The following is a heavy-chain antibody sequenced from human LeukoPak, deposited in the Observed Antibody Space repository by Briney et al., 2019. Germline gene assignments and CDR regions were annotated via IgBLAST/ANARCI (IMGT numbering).Heavy chain of an antibody. CDR1: GFTFSSSW. D-gene: IGHD1-1*01. Sequence: GGSLRLSCAASGFTFSSSWMTWVRQAPGKGLEWVAHIKEDGTEEYYVDSVMGRFTISRDNAKNSLDPQMNSLRGEDTAVYYCARWNDGREFDYWGQGTLVSVSS. CDR2: IKEDGTEE. V-gene: IGHV3-7*05. J-gene: IGHJ4*02. CDR3: ARWNDGREFDY.